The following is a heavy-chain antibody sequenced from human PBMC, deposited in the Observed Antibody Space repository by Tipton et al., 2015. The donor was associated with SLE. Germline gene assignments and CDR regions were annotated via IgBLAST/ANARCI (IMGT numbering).Heavy chain of an antibody. D-gene: IGHD2-2*02. CDR2: MNPNSGNT. V-gene: IGHV1-8*01. J-gene: IGHJ3*02. CDR1: GYTFTSYD. Sequence: QLVQSGAEVKKPGASVKVSCKASGYTFTSYDINWVRQATGQGLEWMGWMNPNSGNTGYAQKFQGRVTMTRDTSTSTVYMELSSLRSEDTAVYYCARAQGVGYCSSTSCYRRAFDIWGQGTMVTVSS. CDR3: ARAQGVGYCSSTSCYRRAFDI.